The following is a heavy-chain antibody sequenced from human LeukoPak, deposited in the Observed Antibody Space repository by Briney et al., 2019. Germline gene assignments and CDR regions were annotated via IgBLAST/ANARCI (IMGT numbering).Heavy chain of an antibody. CDR3: ARGISSIAAAGTLSWFDP. CDR1: GFTFSSYS. V-gene: IGHV3-21*01. Sequence: GGSLRLSRAASGFTFSSYSMNWVRQAPGKGLEWVSSISSSSSYIYYADSVKGRFTISRDNAKNSLYLQMNSLRAEDTAVYYCARGISSIAAAGTLSWFDPWGQGTLVTVSS. D-gene: IGHD6-13*01. J-gene: IGHJ5*02. CDR2: ISSSSSYI.